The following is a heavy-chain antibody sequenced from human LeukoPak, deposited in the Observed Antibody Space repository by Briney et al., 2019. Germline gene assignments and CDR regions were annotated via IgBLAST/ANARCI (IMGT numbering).Heavy chain of an antibody. D-gene: IGHD6-25*01. CDR1: GGSISPYY. J-gene: IGHJ4*02. V-gene: IGHV4-59*01. CDR3: ARAETLAAIYFDF. CDR2: IFYTGIT. Sequence: PSETLSLTCSVSGGSISPYYWSWIRQPPGKALEWIGYIFYTGITTYNPSLKSRVSISLDSPKNQFFLRLTSVTAADTAMYYCARAETLAAIYFDFWGQGRLVTVSS.